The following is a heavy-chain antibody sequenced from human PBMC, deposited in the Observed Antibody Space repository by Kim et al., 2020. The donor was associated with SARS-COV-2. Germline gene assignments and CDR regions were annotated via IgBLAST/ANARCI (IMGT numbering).Heavy chain of an antibody. CDR3: WKDLHYYSVMDV. V-gene: IGHV3-23*01. CDR1: GFNFRSNA. J-gene: IGHJ6*02. CDR2: IGSDGSA. Sequence: GGSLRLSCAASGFNFRSNAMSWVRQAPGKGPEWVSGIGSDGSAHYADSVRGRFTISRDTYRNTLYLELNSLSAEDTALYYWWKDLHYYSVMDVWGQGAT. D-gene: IGHD3-22*01.